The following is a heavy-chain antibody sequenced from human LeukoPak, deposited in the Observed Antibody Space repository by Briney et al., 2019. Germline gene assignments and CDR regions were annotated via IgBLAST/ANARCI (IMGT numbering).Heavy chain of an antibody. Sequence: GGSLRLSCAASGFTFSSYWMSWVRQAPGKGLEWVSSISSSSSYIYYADSVKGRFTISRDNAKNSLYLQMNSLRAEDTAVYYCARDSFEQLGEYYFDYWGQGTLVTVSS. J-gene: IGHJ4*02. D-gene: IGHD3-10*01. CDR1: GFTFSSYW. CDR2: ISSSSSYI. V-gene: IGHV3-21*01. CDR3: ARDSFEQLGEYYFDY.